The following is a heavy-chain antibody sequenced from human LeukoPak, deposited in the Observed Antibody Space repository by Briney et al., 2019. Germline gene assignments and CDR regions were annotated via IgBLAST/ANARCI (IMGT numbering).Heavy chain of an antibody. V-gene: IGHV3-7*01. D-gene: IGHD3-10*01. J-gene: IGHJ4*02. Sequence: GGSLRLSCAASGFTFSSYWMSWVRQAPGKGLAWVANIKQDGSEKYYVDSVKGRFTISRDNAKNSLYLQMNSLRAEDTAVYYCAREGNYYGSGSYYNRQFDYWGQGTLVTVSS. CDR2: IKQDGSEK. CDR3: AREGNYYGSGSYYNRQFDY. CDR1: GFTFSSYW.